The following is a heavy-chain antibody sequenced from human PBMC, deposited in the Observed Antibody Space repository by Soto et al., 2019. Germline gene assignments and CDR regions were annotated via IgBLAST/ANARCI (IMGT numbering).Heavy chain of an antibody. J-gene: IGHJ4*02. CDR1: GYTFTGYY. V-gene: IGHV1-2*04. CDR3: ARGAIVLFKADIGRYYFDY. D-gene: IGHD2-15*01. CDR2: INPNSGGT. Sequence: GASVKVSCKASGYTFTGYYMHWVQQAPGQGLEWMGWINPNSGGTNYAQKFQGWVTMTRDTSISTAYMELSRLRSDDTAVYYCARGAIVLFKADIGRYYFDYWGQGTLVTVSS.